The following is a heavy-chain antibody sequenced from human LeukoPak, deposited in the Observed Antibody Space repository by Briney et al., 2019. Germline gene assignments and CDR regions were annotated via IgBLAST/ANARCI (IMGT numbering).Heavy chain of an antibody. CDR3: ARERSENWGSLTYAYDI. D-gene: IGHD7-27*01. Sequence: ASVKVSCKASGGTFSSYAISWVRQAPGRGLEWMGRIIPILGIAKYAQKFQGRVTITADKTTRTAYMELSSLRSEDTAVYYCARERSENWGSLTYAYDIWGQGTMVTVSS. CDR2: IIPILGIA. V-gene: IGHV1-69*04. J-gene: IGHJ3*02. CDR1: GGTFSSYA.